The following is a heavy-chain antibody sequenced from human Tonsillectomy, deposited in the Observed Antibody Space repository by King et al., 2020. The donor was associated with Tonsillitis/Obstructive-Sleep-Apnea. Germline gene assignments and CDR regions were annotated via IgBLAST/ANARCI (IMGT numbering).Heavy chain of an antibody. D-gene: IGHD3-3*01. J-gene: IGHJ4*02. Sequence: VQLVESGAEVKKPGESLKISCKGSGYSFTSYWIGWVRQMPGKGLEWMGIIYHGDSDTRYSPSFQGQVTISADKSISTAYLQWSSLKASDTAMYYCASGHYDFWSGYYAGDYWGQGTLVTVSS. CDR1: GYSFTSYW. V-gene: IGHV5-51*01. CDR2: IYHGDSDT. CDR3: ASGHYDFWSGYYAGDY.